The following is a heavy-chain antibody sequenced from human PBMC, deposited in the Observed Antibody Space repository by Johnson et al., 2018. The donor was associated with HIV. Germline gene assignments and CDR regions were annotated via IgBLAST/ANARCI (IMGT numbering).Heavy chain of an antibody. V-gene: IGHV3-30-3*01. J-gene: IGHJ3*02. CDR3: ATDFRSSAWYGDAFDI. D-gene: IGHD6-19*01. Sequence: QVQLVESGGGVVQPGRSLRLSCAASGFTFSSFAMHWVRQAPGKGLEWMAFISYDGSNKYFTDSVRGRFTISRDNSKNTLYLQMNSLRVEDTAVYYCATDFRSSAWYGDAFDIWGQGTVVTVSS. CDR1: GFTFSSFA. CDR2: ISYDGSNK.